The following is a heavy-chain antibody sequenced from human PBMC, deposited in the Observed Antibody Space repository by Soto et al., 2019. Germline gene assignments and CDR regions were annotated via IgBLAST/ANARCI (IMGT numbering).Heavy chain of an antibody. V-gene: IGHV1-2*02. CDR2: INPNSGGT. Sequence: GASVKVSCKASGYTFTGYYMHWVRQAPGQGLEWMGWINPNSGGTNYAQKFQGRVTMTRDTSISTAYMELSRLRSDDTAVYYCARSSGGSYDAFDIWGQGTMVTVSS. CDR3: ARSSGGSYDAFDI. CDR1: GYTFTGYY. D-gene: IGHD2-15*01. J-gene: IGHJ3*02.